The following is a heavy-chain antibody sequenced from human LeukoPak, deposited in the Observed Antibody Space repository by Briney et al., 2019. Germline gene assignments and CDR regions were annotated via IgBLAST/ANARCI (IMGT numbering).Heavy chain of an antibody. Sequence: PSETLSLTCTVSGGSISSSSYYWGWIRQPPGKGLEWIGSIYYSGSTNYNPSLKSRVSISVDTSKNQFSLKLSSVTAADTAVYYCARVHGSGSYDYWGQGTLVTVSS. CDR1: GGSISSSSYY. CDR3: ARVHGSGSYDY. V-gene: IGHV4-39*07. J-gene: IGHJ4*02. D-gene: IGHD3-10*01. CDR2: IYYSGST.